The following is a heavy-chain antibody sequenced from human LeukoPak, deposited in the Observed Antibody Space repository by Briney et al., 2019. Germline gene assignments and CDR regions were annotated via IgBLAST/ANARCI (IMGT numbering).Heavy chain of an antibody. CDR3: ARHVVVVAATLVSAFDI. CDR1: GGSISSGDYY. CDR2: IYYSGST. Sequence: SETLSLACTVSGGSISSGDYYWSWIRQPPGKGLEWIGYIYYSGSTYYNPSLKSRVTISVDTSKNQFSLKLSSVTAADTAVYYCARHVVVVAATLVSAFDIWGQGTMVTVSS. V-gene: IGHV4-30-4*08. J-gene: IGHJ3*02. D-gene: IGHD2-15*01.